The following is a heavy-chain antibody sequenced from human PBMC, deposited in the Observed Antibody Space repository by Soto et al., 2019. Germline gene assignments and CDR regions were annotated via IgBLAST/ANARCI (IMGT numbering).Heavy chain of an antibody. CDR1: GFTFSTYW. D-gene: IGHD6-6*01. J-gene: IGHJ4*02. Sequence: GGSLRLSCAASGFTFSTYWMHWVRQAPGKGLVWVSRINGDGTETSYADSVKGRFTISRDNAKNTLYLQMNSLRAEDTAVYYCVRGWSRSSSGIIYWGQGTLVTVSS. CDR2: INGDGTET. V-gene: IGHV3-74*01. CDR3: VRGWSRSSSGIIY.